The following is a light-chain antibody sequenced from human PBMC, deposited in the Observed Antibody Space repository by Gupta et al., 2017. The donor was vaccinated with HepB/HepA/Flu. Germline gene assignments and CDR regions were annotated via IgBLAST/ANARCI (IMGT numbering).Light chain of an antibody. V-gene: IGKV1-39*01. CDR1: QSINTF. CDR3: QQTDNSPIT. Sequence: DIQMTQSPSSLSASVGDTVTITCRASQSINTFLHWYQQRPGRAPKLLISTTSTLQSGVPSRFSGSGSGTDFTLTISRLQPEDFATYYCQQTDNSPITFGQGTRVEIK. CDR2: TTS. J-gene: IGKJ5*01.